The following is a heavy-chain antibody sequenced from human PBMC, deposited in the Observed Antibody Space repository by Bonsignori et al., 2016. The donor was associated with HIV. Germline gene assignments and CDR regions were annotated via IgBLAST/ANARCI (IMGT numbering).Heavy chain of an antibody. CDR2: ISGSGRNT. CDR1: GFTFSNYA. V-gene: IGHV3-23*01. J-gene: IGHJ4*02. D-gene: IGHD3-3*01. CDR3: AKDLGVGHRYFDY. Sequence: ESLKISCAASGFTFSNYAMSWVRQAPGKGLEWVSTISGSGRNTDYADSVKGRFTISRDISKNTLYLQMNSLRAVDTAVYYCAKDLGVGHRYFDYWGQGTLVTVSS.